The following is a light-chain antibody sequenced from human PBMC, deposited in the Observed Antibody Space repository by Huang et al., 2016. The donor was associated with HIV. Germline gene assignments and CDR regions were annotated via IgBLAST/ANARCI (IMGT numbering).Light chain of an antibody. CDR1: QSVRRS. Sequence: EIVMTQSPATLSVSPGERATLSCRASQSVRRSLAWYQQQPGQAPRLLIYHAFTRATGIPPRFSGSASGTEFTLTISSLQSEDFAVYYCQQYNSWPSTFGPGTTVDI. CDR3: QQYNSWPST. J-gene: IGKJ3*01. V-gene: IGKV3-15*01. CDR2: HAF.